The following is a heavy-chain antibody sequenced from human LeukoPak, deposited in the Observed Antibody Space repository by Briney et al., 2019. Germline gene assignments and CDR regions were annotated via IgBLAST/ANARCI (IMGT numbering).Heavy chain of an antibody. J-gene: IGHJ4*02. CDR2: INGRGGVV. CDR3: ARDGDRGWDLDS. Sequence: GGSLRLSCVASGFTFSSHEMNWVRQAPGKGLEWISYINGRGGVVDYAASVKGRFTISRDNAQNSLYLQMNNLSDEDTAVYYCARDGDRGWDLDSWGQGNLVTVSS. D-gene: IGHD1-26*01. V-gene: IGHV3-48*03. CDR1: GFTFSSHE.